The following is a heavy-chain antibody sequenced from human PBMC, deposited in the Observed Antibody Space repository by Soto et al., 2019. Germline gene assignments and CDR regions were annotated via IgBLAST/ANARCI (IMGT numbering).Heavy chain of an antibody. J-gene: IGHJ4*02. V-gene: IGHV3-23*01. D-gene: IGHD4-17*01. CDR3: AKDPNGDYIGAFDS. Sequence: EVQLLESGGGLVRPGGSLRLSCAGSSFTFSTYAMTWVRQAPGKGLEWVSAISVGGGTTKYADSVKGRFTISRDNSKSTVYLQMNGLSADDTAIYYCAKDPNGDYIGAFDSWGQGTLVTVSS. CDR2: ISVGGGTT. CDR1: SFTFSTYA.